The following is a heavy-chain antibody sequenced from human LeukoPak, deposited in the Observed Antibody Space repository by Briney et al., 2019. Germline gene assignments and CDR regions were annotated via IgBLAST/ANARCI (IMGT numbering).Heavy chain of an antibody. J-gene: IGHJ2*01. V-gene: IGHV3-7*05. CDR3: AREARGDDYFDL. CDR2: IKQDGSEK. D-gene: IGHD4-17*01. Sequence: PGGSLRLSCATSGFIFSNYWMNWVRQAPGRGLEWVANIKQDGSEKYYVDSVNGRFTISRDNAKNSLYLQMNSLRAEDAAVYYCAREARGDDYFDLWGRGTLVTVSS. CDR1: GFIFSNYW.